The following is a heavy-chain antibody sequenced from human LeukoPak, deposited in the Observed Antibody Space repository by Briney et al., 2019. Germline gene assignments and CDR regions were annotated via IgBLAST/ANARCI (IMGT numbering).Heavy chain of an antibody. Sequence: PGGSLRLSCAASGFTFSSYWMHWVRQAPGKGLVWVSRINSDGSIRNYVDSVKGRFTISRDNGKNTLYLEMSSLRAEDTAVYYCARWPSGWGSLDYWGQGTLVTVSS. CDR1: GFTFSSYW. J-gene: IGHJ4*02. CDR2: INSDGSIR. CDR3: ARWPSGWGSLDY. D-gene: IGHD7-27*01. V-gene: IGHV3-74*01.